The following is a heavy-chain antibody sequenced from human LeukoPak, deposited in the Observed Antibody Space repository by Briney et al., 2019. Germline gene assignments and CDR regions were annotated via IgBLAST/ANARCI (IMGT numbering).Heavy chain of an antibody. Sequence: PSETLSLTCAVYGGSFSGYYWSWIRQPPGKGLEWIGEINHSGSTNYNPSLKSRVTISVDTSKNQFSLKLSSVTAADTAVYYCARGVRWLQFVYWGQGTLVTVYS. V-gene: IGHV4-34*01. CDR1: GGSFSGYY. CDR2: INHSGST. J-gene: IGHJ4*02. D-gene: IGHD5-24*01. CDR3: ARGVRWLQFVY.